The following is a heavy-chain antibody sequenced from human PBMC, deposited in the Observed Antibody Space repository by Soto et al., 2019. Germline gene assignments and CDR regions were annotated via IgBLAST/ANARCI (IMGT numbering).Heavy chain of an antibody. CDR2: IYYSGST. Sequence: PSETLSLTCTVSGGSISRGGYYWSWIRQHPGKGLEWIGYIYYSGSTYYNPSLKSRVTISVDTSKNQFSLKLSSVTAADTAVYYCARDPSGPVDYWGQGPRVNVSS. CDR3: ARDPSGPVDY. V-gene: IGHV4-31*03. CDR1: GGSISRGGYY. D-gene: IGHD5-12*01. J-gene: IGHJ4*02.